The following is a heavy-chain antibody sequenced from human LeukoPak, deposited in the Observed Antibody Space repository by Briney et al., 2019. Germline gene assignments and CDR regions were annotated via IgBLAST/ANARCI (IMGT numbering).Heavy chain of an antibody. V-gene: IGHV3-30*03. D-gene: IGHD6-19*01. J-gene: IGHJ4*02. Sequence: PGTSLRLSCAASGFSFHDHGMDWVRQAPGKGLEWGAVIAADGGVKQYADSVKGRFSLSRDNSKNTVSLQMNGLTAEDTAVYYCAREDTWGQWYFDLWGQGAPVTVSS. CDR3: AREDTWGQWYFDL. CDR2: IAADGGVK. CDR1: GFSFHDHG.